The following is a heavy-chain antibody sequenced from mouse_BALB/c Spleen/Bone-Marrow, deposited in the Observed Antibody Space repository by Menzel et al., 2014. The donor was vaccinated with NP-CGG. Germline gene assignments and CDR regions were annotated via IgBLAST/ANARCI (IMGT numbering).Heavy chain of an antibody. Sequence: EVQLQQSGAELVKPGASVKLSCTASGFNIKDTFMHWVKQRPEQGLEWIGRIDPANGITKYDPKFQGKATITADTSSNTAYLQLSSLTSEDTAVYYCAAYYYGRGEFAYWGQGTLVTVSA. CDR1: GFNIKDTF. J-gene: IGHJ3*01. CDR3: AAYYYGRGEFAY. V-gene: IGHV14-3*02. D-gene: IGHD1-1*01. CDR2: IDPANGIT.